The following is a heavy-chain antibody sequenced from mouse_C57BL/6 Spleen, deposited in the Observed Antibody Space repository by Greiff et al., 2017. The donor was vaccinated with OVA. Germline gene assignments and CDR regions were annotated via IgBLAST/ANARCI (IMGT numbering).Heavy chain of an antibody. CDR3: ARGVYYYGSSYDYAMDY. V-gene: IGHV1-77*01. CDR1: GYTFTDYY. CDR2: IGPGSGST. Sequence: QVHVKQSGAELVKPGASVKISCKASGYTFTDYYINWVKQRPGQGLEWIGKIGPGSGSTYYNEKFKGKATLTADKSSSTAYMQLSSLTSEDSAVYFCARGVYYYGSSYDYAMDYWGQGTSVTVSS. D-gene: IGHD1-1*01. J-gene: IGHJ4*01.